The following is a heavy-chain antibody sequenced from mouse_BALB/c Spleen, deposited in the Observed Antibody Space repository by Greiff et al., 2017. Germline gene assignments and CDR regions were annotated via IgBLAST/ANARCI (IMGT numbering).Heavy chain of an antibody. CDR3: ARGGTVVPPWFAY. CDR2: ISSGSSTI. J-gene: IGHJ3*01. D-gene: IGHD1-1*01. CDR1: GFTFSSFG. V-gene: IGHV5-17*02. Sequence: EVHLVESGGGLVQPGGSRKLSCAASGFTFSSFGMHWVRQAPEKGLEWVAYISSGSSTIYYADTVKGRFTISRDNPKNTLFLQMTSLRSEDTAMYYCARGGTVVPPWFAYWGQGTLVTVSA.